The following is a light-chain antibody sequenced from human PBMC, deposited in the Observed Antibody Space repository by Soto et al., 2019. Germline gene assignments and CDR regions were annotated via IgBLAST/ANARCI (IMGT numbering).Light chain of an antibody. Sequence: EIVLTQSPATLSLSPGERATLSCRASQSINNYLAWYRQKPGQAPRLLVYDASNRATGIPARFSGSGSGTDFTLTISSLELEYLAVYYGLGHTNWPSLVTFATGTKVDLK. V-gene: IGKV3-11*01. CDR2: DAS. CDR1: QSINNY. J-gene: IGKJ3*01. CDR3: LGHTNWPSLVT.